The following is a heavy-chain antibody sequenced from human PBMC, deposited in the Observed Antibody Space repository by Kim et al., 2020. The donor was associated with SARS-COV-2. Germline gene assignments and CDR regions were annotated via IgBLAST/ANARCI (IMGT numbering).Heavy chain of an antibody. CDR3: VRESDGFDV. J-gene: IGHJ3*01. CDR1: GFTFGAYT. CDR2: IANDGRFR. Sequence: GGSLRLSCAASGFTFGAYTMHWVRQAPGKGLEGVALIANDGRFRYHADSVKGRFTISRDNSLNTLFVDMNSLTAEDTAAYYCVRESDGFDVWGQGTMVTVSS. V-gene: IGHV3-30*04.